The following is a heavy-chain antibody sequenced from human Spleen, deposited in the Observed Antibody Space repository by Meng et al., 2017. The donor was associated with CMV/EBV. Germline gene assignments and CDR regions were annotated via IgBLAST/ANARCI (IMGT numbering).Heavy chain of an antibody. CDR3: ARVGRFLSWFDP. J-gene: IGHJ5*02. V-gene: IGHV4-34*01. D-gene: IGHD3-3*01. Sequence: CAVYGGSFSGYYWSWIRQPPGKGLEWIGEINHSGSTNYNPSLKSRVTISVDTPKNQFSLKLSSVTAADTAVYYCARVGRFLSWFDPWGQGTLVTVSS. CDR1: GGSFSGYY. CDR2: INHSGST.